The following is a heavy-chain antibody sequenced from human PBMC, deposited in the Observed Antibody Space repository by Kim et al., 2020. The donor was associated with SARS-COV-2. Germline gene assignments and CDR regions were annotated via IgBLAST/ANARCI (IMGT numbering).Heavy chain of an antibody. J-gene: IGHJ4*02. CDR3: ARVPNYDILTEYYFDY. CDR1: GYSFTSYW. Sequence: GESLKISCKGSGYSFTSYWIGWVRQMPGKGLEWMGIIYPGDSDTRYSPSFQGQVTISADKSISTAYLQWSSLKASDTAMYYCARVPNYDILTEYYFDYWGQGTLVTVSS. D-gene: IGHD3-9*01. V-gene: IGHV5-51*01. CDR2: IYPGDSDT.